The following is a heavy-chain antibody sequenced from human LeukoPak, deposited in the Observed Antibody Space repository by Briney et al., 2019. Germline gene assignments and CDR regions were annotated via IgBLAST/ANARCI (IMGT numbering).Heavy chain of an antibody. CDR2: IYPGDSDT. V-gene: IGHV5-51*01. Sequence: LGESLKISCKGSGYSFTSYRIGWVRQMPGKGLEWMGIIYPGDSDTRYSPSFQGQVTISADKSISTAYLQWSSLKASDTAMYYCARTRYSSGWYYFDYWGQGTLVTVSS. CDR3: ARTRYSSGWYYFDY. D-gene: IGHD6-19*01. J-gene: IGHJ4*02. CDR1: GYSFTSYR.